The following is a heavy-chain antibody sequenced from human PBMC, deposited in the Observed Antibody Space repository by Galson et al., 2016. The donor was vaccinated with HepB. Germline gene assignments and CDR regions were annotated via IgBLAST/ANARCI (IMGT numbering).Heavy chain of an antibody. Sequence: TLSLTCSVSGDSINSGGYSWSWIRQPPGKGLEWIGCLFHSGSTHYNPSLERRVTISVDRSKNQFSLNLTSVTAADTAVYYCARGDYGDYGEGASDIWGQGTMVTVSP. CDR3: ARGDYGDYGEGASDI. CDR2: LFHSGST. D-gene: IGHD4-17*01. CDR1: GDSINSGGYS. V-gene: IGHV4-30-2*01. J-gene: IGHJ3*02.